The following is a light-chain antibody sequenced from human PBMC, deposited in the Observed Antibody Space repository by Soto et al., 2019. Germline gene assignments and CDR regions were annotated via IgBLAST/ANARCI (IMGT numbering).Light chain of an antibody. V-gene: IGLV4-60*02. CDR3: GIWESKTMSV. Sequence: QLVLTQSSSASASLGPSVTLTCTLSSGHSSYIIAWHQQQPRKAPRYLMKLEGSGSYNTGSGVPDRFSGSSSEADRYLTISHLHVEYEADYYCGIWESKTMSVFGGGIKLTVL. J-gene: IGLJ2*01. CDR2: LEGSGSY. CDR1: SGHSSYI.